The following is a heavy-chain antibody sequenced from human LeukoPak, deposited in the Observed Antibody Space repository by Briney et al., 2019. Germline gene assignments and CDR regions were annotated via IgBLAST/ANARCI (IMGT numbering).Heavy chain of an antibody. CDR1: GFTFSDYY. D-gene: IGHD6-19*01. CDR2: ISSGDGPT. CDR3: ARVYKYGGWSIAVAEAIGLLDY. V-gene: IGHV3-11*01. Sequence: PGGSLRLSCAASGFTFSDYYMTWIRQAPGKGLEWISYISSGDGPTYYADSVKGRFTISRDNAKNSLYLQMNSLRAEDTAVYYCARVYKYGGWSIAVAEAIGLLDYWGQGTLVTVSS. J-gene: IGHJ4*02.